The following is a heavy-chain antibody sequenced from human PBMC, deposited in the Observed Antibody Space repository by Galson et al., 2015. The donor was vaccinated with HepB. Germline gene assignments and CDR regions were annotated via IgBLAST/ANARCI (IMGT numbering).Heavy chain of an antibody. J-gene: IGHJ6*02. CDR2: TYYRARWYS. CDR1: GDSVSNNNAA. D-gene: IGHD6-13*01. CDR3: VRVPGTIYYYGMDV. V-gene: IGHV6-1*01. Sequence: CAISGDSVSNNNAAWNWIRQSPSRGLEWLGRTYYRARWYSDYAVSVRSRIIINADTSKNQFSLQLNSVTPEDTAVYYCVRVPGTIYYYGMDVWGQGTTVTVTS.